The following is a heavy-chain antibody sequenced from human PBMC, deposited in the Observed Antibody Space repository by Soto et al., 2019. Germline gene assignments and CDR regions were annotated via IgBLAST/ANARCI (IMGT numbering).Heavy chain of an antibody. CDR1: GFTFSNAW. Sequence: GGSLRLSCAASGFTFSNAWMSWVRQAPGKGLEWVGRIKSKTDGGTTDYAAPVKGRFTISRDDSKNTLYLQMNSLKTEDTAVYYCTTGRDFWSGYYMYWGQGTLVTVSS. V-gene: IGHV3-15*01. D-gene: IGHD3-3*01. J-gene: IGHJ4*02. CDR2: IKSKTDGGTT. CDR3: TTGRDFWSGYYMY.